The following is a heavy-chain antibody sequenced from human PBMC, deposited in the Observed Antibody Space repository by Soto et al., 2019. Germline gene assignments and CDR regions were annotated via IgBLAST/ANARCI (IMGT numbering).Heavy chain of an antibody. V-gene: IGHV4-4*02. D-gene: IGHD1-26*01. CDR2: IFHSGSA. CDR3: ARGCSSCRIGFDV. J-gene: IGHJ3*01. CDR1: GDSVSSFYW. Sequence: QVQLQESGPGLVKPSGTLSLTCAVTGDSVSSFYWWSWVRQSPGKGLEWIGEIFHSGSATYNPSLKSRVNISLDKSKNHFSLNLDSVTAADTAVYFCARGCSSCRIGFDVWGPGTMVTVSS.